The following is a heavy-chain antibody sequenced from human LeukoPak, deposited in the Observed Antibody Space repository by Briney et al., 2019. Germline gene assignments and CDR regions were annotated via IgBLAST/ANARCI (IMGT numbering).Heavy chain of an antibody. J-gene: IGHJ4*02. Sequence: GGSLRLSCAAAGFNFRSYSMNWVRQAPGKGLEWVASIGSSSTYIYYADSVRGRFTISRDNSKNTLYLQMNSLRAEDTAVYYCAKAPPWVPGYFDYWGQGTLVTVSS. D-gene: IGHD3-9*01. CDR3: AKAPPWVPGYFDY. CDR2: IGSSSTYI. CDR1: GFNFRSYS. V-gene: IGHV3-21*04.